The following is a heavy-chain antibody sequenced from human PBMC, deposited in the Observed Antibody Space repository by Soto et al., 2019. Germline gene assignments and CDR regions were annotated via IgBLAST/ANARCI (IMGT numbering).Heavy chain of an antibody. J-gene: IGHJ3*02. CDR1: GDSISSSNSH. CDR2: VYYGGAIFYSGNI. D-gene: IGHD3-3*02. Sequence: SETLSLTCTVSGDSISSSNSHWGWTRQPPGKGLEYIGSVYYGGAIFYSGNIYYNPSLKSRVTVSVDTSKNQFSLRLSSVTAADTGVYYCVRYDRINMKPYSPEGFHIWGQGTMVTVSS. V-gene: IGHV4-39*01. CDR3: VRYDRINMKPYSPEGFHI.